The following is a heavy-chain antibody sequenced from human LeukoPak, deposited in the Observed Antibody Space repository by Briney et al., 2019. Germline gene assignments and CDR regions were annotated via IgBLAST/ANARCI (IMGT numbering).Heavy chain of an antibody. D-gene: IGHD5-12*01. V-gene: IGHV4-34*01. CDR2: INHSGST. CDR3: AGGAVVATSIFDY. J-gene: IGHJ4*02. CDR1: GGSFSGYY. Sequence: SETLSLTCAVYGGSFSGYYWSWIRQPPGKGLEWIGEINHSGSTNYNPSLKSRVTISVDTSKNQFSLKLSSVTAADTAVYYCAGGAVVATSIFDYWGQGTLVTISS.